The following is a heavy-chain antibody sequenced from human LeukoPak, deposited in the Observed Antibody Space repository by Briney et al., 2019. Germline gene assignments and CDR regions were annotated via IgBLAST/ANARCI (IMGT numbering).Heavy chain of an antibody. Sequence: PGGSLRLTCAASGFTFSTYTMNWVRQAPGKGLEWVSSISGNTIYIYHTDSVKGRFTVSRDNAENSLYLQMNSLRAEDTAVYYCAVVPAALWGIWRQGTMATVSS. CDR3: AVVPAALWGI. V-gene: IGHV3-21*01. CDR1: GFTFSTYT. D-gene: IGHD2-2*01. CDR2: ISGNTIYI. J-gene: IGHJ3*02.